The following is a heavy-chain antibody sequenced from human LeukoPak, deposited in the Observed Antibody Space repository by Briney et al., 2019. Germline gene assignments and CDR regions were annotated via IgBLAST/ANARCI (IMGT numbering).Heavy chain of an antibody. CDR3: ARGIYDYVWGSYRFDY. CDR1: GFTFDDYG. CDR2: INWNGGST. Sequence: GGSLRLSXAASGFTFDDYGMSWVRQAPGKGLEWVSGINWNGGSTGYADSVKGRFTISRDNAKNSLYLQMNSLRAEDTALYYCARGIYDYVWGSYRFDYWGQGTLVTVSS. V-gene: IGHV3-20*04. J-gene: IGHJ4*02. D-gene: IGHD3-16*02.